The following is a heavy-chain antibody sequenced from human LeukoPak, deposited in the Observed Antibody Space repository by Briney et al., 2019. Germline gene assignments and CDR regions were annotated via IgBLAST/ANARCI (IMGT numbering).Heavy chain of an antibody. V-gene: IGHV1-2*02. CDR3: ARDDSGWYLHY. Sequence: ASVKVSCKASGYTFTGYYIHWVRQAPGQGLEWMGWINPNSGGTTSSQKFQGRVTMTMHTSIITAYMDLSSLRSDDTAVYYCARDDSGWYLHYWGQGTLVTVSS. CDR2: INPNSGGT. D-gene: IGHD6-25*01. CDR1: GYTFTGYY. J-gene: IGHJ4*02.